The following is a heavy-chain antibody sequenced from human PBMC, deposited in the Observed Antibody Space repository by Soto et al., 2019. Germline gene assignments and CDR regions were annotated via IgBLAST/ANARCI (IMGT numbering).Heavy chain of an antibody. V-gene: IGHV4-31*03. J-gene: IGHJ4*02. CDR1: GGSISSGGYY. Sequence: SETLSLTCTVSGGSISSGGYYWSWIRQHPGKGLEWIGYIYYSGSTYYNPSLKSRVTISVDTSKNQFSLKLSSVTAADTAVYYCARDSYGGNFDYWGQGTLVTVSS. CDR2: IYYSGST. CDR3: ARDSYGGNFDY. D-gene: IGHD4-17*01.